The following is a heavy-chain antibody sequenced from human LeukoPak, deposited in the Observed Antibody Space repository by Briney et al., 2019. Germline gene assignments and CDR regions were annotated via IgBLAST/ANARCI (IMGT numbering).Heavy chain of an antibody. Sequence: SGGSLRLSCAASRFTFSTYWMHWVRQVPGKGLVWVSRINSDGSSTNYADAVKGRFTISRDNAKSTLYLEMNSLRAEDTAEYYCAPEGGYSYDYWGQGTLVTVSS. CDR1: RFTFSTYW. J-gene: IGHJ4*02. CDR2: INSDGSST. CDR3: APEGGYSYDY. V-gene: IGHV3-74*01. D-gene: IGHD5-18*01.